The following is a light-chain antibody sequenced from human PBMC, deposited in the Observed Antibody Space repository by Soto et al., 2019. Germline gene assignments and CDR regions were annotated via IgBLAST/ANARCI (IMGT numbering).Light chain of an antibody. J-gene: IGKJ4*01. Sequence: VITQSPATLSVSPGERATLSCRASQSVSSSLAWYQQKTGQAPRLLIYGASTRATGIPARFTGSGSGTEFTLTISSLQSEEGPIYSCQQFHTWPVTFGGGTKV. CDR1: QSVSSS. V-gene: IGKV3-15*01. CDR2: GAS. CDR3: QQFHTWPVT.